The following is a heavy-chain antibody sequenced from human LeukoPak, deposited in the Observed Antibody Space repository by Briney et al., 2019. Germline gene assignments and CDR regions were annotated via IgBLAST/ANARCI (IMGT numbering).Heavy chain of an antibody. CDR2: ISSSGSTI. CDR1: GFTFSSYE. D-gene: IGHD3-16*01. J-gene: IGHJ4*02. V-gene: IGHV3-48*03. Sequence: GGSLRLSCAASGFTFSSYEMNWVRQAPGKGLEWASYISSSGSTIYYADSVKGRFTISRGNAQNSVYLQVSSLRGEDTAVYYCARENGPGGAEFDYWGQGTLVTVSS. CDR3: ARENGPGGAEFDY.